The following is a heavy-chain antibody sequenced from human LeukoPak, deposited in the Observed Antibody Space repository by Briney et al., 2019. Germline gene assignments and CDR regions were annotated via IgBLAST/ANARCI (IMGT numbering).Heavy chain of an antibody. CDR1: GFTVSRNY. Sequence: PGRSLRLSCAASGFTVSRNYMSWVRQAPGKGLEWVSLTYSDGSTSYTESVKGRFTISRDNSKNTLSLQLNSLRAEGTAVYYCAKNPGPRSRWYDFDFWGQGTLVSVLS. CDR2: TYSDGST. CDR3: AKNPGPRSRWYDFDF. J-gene: IGHJ4*02. D-gene: IGHD6-13*01. V-gene: IGHV3-53*01.